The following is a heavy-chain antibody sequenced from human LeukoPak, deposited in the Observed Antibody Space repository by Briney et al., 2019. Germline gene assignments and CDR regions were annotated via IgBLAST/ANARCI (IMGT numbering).Heavy chain of an antibody. V-gene: IGHV1-8*01. D-gene: IGHD6-6*01. CDR1: GYTFTSYD. CDR3: ASEYSSSSGAFDI. CDR2: MNPNSGNT. Sequence: ASVKVSCKASGYTFTSYDINWVRQATGQGLEWMGWMNPNSGNTGYAQKFQGRVTMTRNTSISTAYMELSGLRSEDTAVYYCASEYSSSSGAFDIWGQGTMVTVSS. J-gene: IGHJ3*02.